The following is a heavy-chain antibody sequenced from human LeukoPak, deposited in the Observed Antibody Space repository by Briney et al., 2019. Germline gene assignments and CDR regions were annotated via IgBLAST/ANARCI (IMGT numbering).Heavy chain of an antibody. V-gene: IGHV3-30*03. J-gene: IGHJ4*02. CDR2: ISYDGSNK. Sequence: GRSLRLSCAASGFTFSSYGMHWVRQAPGKGLEWVAVISYDGSNKYYADSVKGRFTISRDNSKNTLYLQMNSLRAEDTAVYYCARVYSSGWRDDYWGQGTLVTVSS. D-gene: IGHD6-19*01. CDR3: ARVYSSGWRDDY. CDR1: GFTFSSYG.